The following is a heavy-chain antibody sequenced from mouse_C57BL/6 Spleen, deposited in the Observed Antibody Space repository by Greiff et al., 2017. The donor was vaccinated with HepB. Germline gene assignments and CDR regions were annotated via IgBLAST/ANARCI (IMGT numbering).Heavy chain of an antibody. V-gene: IGHV1-72*01. D-gene: IGHD1-1*01. CDR2: IDPNGGGT. Sequence: QVQLKQPGAELVKPGASVKLSCKASGYTFTSYWMHWVKQRPGRGLEWIGRIDPNGGGTKYNEKFKSKATLTVDKPSSTAYMQLSSLTSEDSAVYYCATVASIHWYVDVWGTGTTVTVSS. J-gene: IGHJ1*03. CDR1: GYTFTSYW. CDR3: ATVASIHWYVDV.